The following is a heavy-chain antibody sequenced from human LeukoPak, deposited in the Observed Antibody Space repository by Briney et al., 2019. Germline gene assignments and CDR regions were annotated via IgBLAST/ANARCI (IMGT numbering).Heavy chain of an antibody. V-gene: IGHV3-30*02. CDR2: IGFDGTNK. J-gene: IGHJ6*03. CDR3: AALYYMDV. Sequence: PGGSLRLSCAASGFTFSTYAMHWVRQAPGKGLECVAYIGFDGTNKYYADSVKGRFTISRDNSKNTLYLQMNSLRAEDTAVYYCAALYYMDVWGKGTTVTISS. CDR1: GFTFSTYA.